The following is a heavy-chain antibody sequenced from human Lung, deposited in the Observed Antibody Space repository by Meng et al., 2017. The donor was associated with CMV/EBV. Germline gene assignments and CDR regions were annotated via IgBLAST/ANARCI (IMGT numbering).Heavy chain of an antibody. CDR1: GFTFSRYD. Sequence: GGSLRLXCAASGFTFSRYDMHWVRQAPGKGLEWVGRIRDKANSYMTEYAASVKGKFAISRDDSKNSVYLQMNSLQGEDTAVYFCAIDGGGYCSSWGQGTLVTVSS. V-gene: IGHV3-72*01. D-gene: IGHD6-13*01. CDR2: IRDKANSYMT. J-gene: IGHJ4*02. CDR3: AIDGGGYCSS.